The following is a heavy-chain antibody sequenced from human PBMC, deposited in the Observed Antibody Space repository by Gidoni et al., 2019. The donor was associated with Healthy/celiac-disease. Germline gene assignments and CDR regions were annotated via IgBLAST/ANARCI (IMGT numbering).Heavy chain of an antibody. Sequence: QVQLVQSGAEVQKPGSSVKVSCTASGGTFSSYAISWVRQAPGQGLEWMGRIIPILGIENCAQKFQGRVTITADKSTSTAYMELSSLRSEDTAVYYCARDDLWMAFDYWGQGTLVTVSS. CDR3: ARDDLWMAFDY. CDR1: GGTFSSYA. J-gene: IGHJ4*02. D-gene: IGHD3-10*01. CDR2: IIPILGIE. V-gene: IGHV1-69*04.